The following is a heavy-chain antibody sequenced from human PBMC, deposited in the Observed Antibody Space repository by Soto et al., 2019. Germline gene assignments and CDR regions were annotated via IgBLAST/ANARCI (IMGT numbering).Heavy chain of an antibody. CDR1: GYTFTSYA. CDR2: INAGNGNT. J-gene: IGHJ6*03. Sequence: ASVKVSCTASGYTFTSYAMHWVRQAPGQRLEWMGWINAGNGNTKYSQKFQGRVTITRDTSASTAYMELSSLRSEDTAVYYCAREGLGYCSSTSCYPYYYYYYMDVWGKGTTVTVSS. CDR3: AREGLGYCSSTSCYPYYYYYYMDV. D-gene: IGHD2-2*01. V-gene: IGHV1-3*01.